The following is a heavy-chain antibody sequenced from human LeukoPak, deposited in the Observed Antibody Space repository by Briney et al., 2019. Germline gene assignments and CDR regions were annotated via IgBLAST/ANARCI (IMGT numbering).Heavy chain of an antibody. CDR3: ARDEWISSSWVNWFDP. J-gene: IGHJ5*02. D-gene: IGHD6-13*01. Sequence: SETLSLTCTVSGGSISSYYWSWIRQPAGKGLEWIGRIYTSGSTDYNRSLKSRVTMSVDTSKKQFSLKLRSVTAADTAVCYCARDEWISSSWVNWFDPWGQGTLVTVSS. CDR2: IYTSGST. V-gene: IGHV4-4*07. CDR1: GGSISSYY.